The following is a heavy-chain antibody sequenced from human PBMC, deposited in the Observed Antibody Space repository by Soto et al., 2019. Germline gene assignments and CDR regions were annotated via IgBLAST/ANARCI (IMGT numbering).Heavy chain of an antibody. D-gene: IGHD3-10*01. J-gene: IGHJ6*02. CDR3: ARGRGSLDV. V-gene: IGHV3-72*01. Sequence: SLRLSCAASGFTFSDHYMDWVRQAPGKGLEWVGRTRNKANSYTTEYAASVKGRFTISRDDSKNSLYLQMNSLKTEDTAVYYCARGRGSLDVWGQGTTVTVSS. CDR1: GFTFSDHY. CDR2: TRNKANSYTT.